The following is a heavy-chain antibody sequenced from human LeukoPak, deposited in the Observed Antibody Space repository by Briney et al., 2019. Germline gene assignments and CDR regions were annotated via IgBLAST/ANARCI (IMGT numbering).Heavy chain of an antibody. CDR1: GGSFSGYY. CDR3: ARGRLWGGVFDY. CDR2: INHSGST. Sequence: SETLSLTCAVYGGSFSGYYWSWIRQPPGKVLEWIGEINHSGSTNYNPSLKSRVTISVDTSKNQFSLKLSSVTAADTAVYYCARGRLWGGVFDYWGQGTLVTVSS. V-gene: IGHV4-34*01. D-gene: IGHD3-10*01. J-gene: IGHJ4*02.